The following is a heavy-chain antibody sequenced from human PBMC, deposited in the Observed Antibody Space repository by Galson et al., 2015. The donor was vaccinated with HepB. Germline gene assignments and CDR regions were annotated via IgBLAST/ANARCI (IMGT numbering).Heavy chain of an antibody. J-gene: IGHJ6*03. CDR1: GFTFGSYS. CDR2: ISSSSSYI. Sequence: SLRLSCAASGFTFGSYSMNWVRQAPGKGLEWVSSISSSSSYIYYADSVKGRFTISRDNAKNSLYLQMNSLRAEDTAVYYCARGSCSSTSCYYDYYYYYMDVWGKGTTVTVSS. D-gene: IGHD2-2*01. CDR3: ARGSCSSTSCYYDYYYYYMDV. V-gene: IGHV3-21*01.